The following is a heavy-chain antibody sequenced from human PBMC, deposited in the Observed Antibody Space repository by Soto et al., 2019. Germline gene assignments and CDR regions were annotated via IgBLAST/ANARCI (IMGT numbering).Heavy chain of an antibody. CDR3: ARSNPVVVAARGGCFDP. V-gene: IGHV3-21*01. D-gene: IGHD2-15*01. J-gene: IGHJ5*02. CDR1: GFTFSSYS. CDR2: ISSSSSYR. Sequence: EVQLVESGGGLVKPGVSLRLSCAAYGFTFSSYSMNWVRQAPGKWLEWVSSISSSSSYRYYADSVKGRFTISQDNAKNSLYLQMNCPRAEDTAVYYWARSNPVVVAARGGCFDPWGQGSLVTVSS.